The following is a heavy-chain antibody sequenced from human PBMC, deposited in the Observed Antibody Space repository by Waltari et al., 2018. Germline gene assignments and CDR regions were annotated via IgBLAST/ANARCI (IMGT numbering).Heavy chain of an antibody. CDR1: GGSIRSADYY. CDR2: IFYSGTA. J-gene: IGHJ3*02. D-gene: IGHD1-7*01. CDR3: ARVMYNWNYGVSRWDALDI. V-gene: IGHV4-31*03. Sequence: QVQLQESGPGLVKPSQTLSLTCTVSGGSIRSADYYWSWIRQHPGKGLEWVGYIFYSGTAYSNPSLEDRVTISVDTSKNQFSLNIYSVTAADTAVYYCARVMYNWNYGVSRWDALDIWGQGTMVTVTP.